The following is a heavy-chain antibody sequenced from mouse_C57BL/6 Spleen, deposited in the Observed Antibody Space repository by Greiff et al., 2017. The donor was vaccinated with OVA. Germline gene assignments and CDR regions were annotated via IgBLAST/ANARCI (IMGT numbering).Heavy chain of an antibody. CDR3: ARSRRGGDY. CDR1: GYAFTNYL. Sequence: QVQLQQSGAELVRPGTSVKVSCKASGYAFTNYLIEWVKQRPGQGLEWIGVINPGSGGTNYNEKFKGKATLTADKSSSTAYMQLSSLTSEDSAVYFCARSRRGGDYWGQGTSVTVSS. CDR2: INPGSGGT. J-gene: IGHJ4*01. V-gene: IGHV1-54*01.